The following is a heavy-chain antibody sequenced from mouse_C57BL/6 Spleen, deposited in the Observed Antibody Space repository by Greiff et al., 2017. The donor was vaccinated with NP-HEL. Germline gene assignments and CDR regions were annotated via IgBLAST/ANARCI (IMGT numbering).Heavy chain of an antibody. CDR1: GYTFTDYN. D-gene: IGHD1-1*01. CDR3: ARWYYYGSSYGYFDV. V-gene: IGHV1-22*01. J-gene: IGHJ1*03. CDR2: INPNNGGT. Sequence: EVQLQQSGPELVKPGASVKMSCKASGYTFTDYNMHWVKQSHGKSLEWIGYINPNNGGTSYNQKFKGKATLTVNKSSSTAYMELRSLTSEDSAVYYCARWYYYGSSYGYFDVWGTGTTVTVSS.